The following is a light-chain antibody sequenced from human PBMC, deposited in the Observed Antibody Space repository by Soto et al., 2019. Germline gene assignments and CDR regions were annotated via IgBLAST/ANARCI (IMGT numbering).Light chain of an antibody. CDR3: QQRSSWPSLT. CDR2: DAS. V-gene: IGKV3-11*01. J-gene: IGKJ4*01. CDR1: QSVSTY. Sequence: EIVLTQSPATLSLSPGERATLSCRASQSVSTYLAWYQQKPGQAPRLLMYDASNRATGIPARFSGSGSGTDFTLTISSLEPEDFAVYYCQQRSSWPSLTFGGGTKVDIK.